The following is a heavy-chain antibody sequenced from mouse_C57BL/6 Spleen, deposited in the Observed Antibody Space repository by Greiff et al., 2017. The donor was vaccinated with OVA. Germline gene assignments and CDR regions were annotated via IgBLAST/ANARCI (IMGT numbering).Heavy chain of an antibody. D-gene: IGHD2-2*01. CDR3: ARSGYPHYYAMDY. J-gene: IGHJ4*01. CDR1: GYAFSSYW. Sequence: QVQLQQSGAELVKPGASVKISCKASGYAFSSYWMNWVKQRPGKGLEWIGQIYPGDGATNYNGKFKGKATLTADKSSSTAYIQLSSLTSEDSAVYFCARSGYPHYYAMDYWGQGTSVTVSS. CDR2: IYPGDGAT. V-gene: IGHV1-80*01.